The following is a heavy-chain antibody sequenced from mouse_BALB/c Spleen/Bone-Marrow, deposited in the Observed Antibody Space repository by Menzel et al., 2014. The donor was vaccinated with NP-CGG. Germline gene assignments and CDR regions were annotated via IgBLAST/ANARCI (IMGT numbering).Heavy chain of an antibody. CDR2: IDPANDNT. CDR1: GFNIKDTY. Sequence: EVQLQQSWAELVKPGASVKLFCTASGFNIKDTYMHWVKQRPEQGLEWIGRIDPANDNTKYDPKFQGKAAITADTSSNTVYLQLGSLTAEDSGVYYCNLYYYGYYFDSWGQGTTLTVSS. V-gene: IGHV14-3*02. J-gene: IGHJ2*01. CDR3: NLYYYGYYFDS. D-gene: IGHD1-1*01.